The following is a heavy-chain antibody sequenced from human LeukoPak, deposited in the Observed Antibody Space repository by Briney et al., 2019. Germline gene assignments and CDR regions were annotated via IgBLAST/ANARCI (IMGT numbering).Heavy chain of an antibody. CDR1: GFTFDDYG. V-gene: IGHV3-20*04. D-gene: IGHD6-19*01. CDR2: TNWNGGTT. Sequence: GGSLRLSCAASGFTFDDYGMSWVRQAPGKGLECVSGTNWNGGTTDYADSVKGRFTISRDNAKNSLYLQMNSLRAEDTALYYCARTRGSGPIAEPSDHWGQGTLVTVSS. CDR3: ARTRGSGPIAEPSDH. J-gene: IGHJ4*02.